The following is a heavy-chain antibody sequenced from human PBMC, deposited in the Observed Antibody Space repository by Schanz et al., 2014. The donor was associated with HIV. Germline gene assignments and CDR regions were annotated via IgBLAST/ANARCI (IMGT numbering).Heavy chain of an antibody. CDR2: INPNSGAT. Sequence: QVQLVQSGAEVKEPGASVKVSCKPYGHIFTGYLMHWVRQAPGQGLEWMGWINPNSGATDSAQKFQGRVTMTRDTSISPAFMELSSLRSDDTAVYYCARDTNFVLDVGGQGTTVTVSS. J-gene: IGHJ6*02. V-gene: IGHV1-2*02. CDR3: ARDTNFVLDV. D-gene: IGHD2-8*01. CDR1: GHIFTGYL.